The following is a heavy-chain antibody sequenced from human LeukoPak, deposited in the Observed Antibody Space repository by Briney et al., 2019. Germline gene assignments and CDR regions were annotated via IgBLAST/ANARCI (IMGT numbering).Heavy chain of an antibody. J-gene: IGHJ4*02. V-gene: IGHV3-23*01. CDR2: ISGSGGST. CDR1: GFTFSSYA. D-gene: IGHD3-10*02. Sequence: GGSLRLSCAASGFTFSSYAMSWVRQAPGKGLEWVSAISGSGGSTYHADSVKGRFTISRDNSKNTLYLQMNSLGAEDTAVYYCAKPSSYGYYVRVPFDYWGQGTLVTVSS. CDR3: AKPSSYGYYVRVPFDY.